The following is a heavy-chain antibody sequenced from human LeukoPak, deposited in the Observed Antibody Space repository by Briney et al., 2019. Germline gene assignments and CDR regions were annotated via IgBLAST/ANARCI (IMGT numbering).Heavy chain of an antibody. V-gene: IGHV3-7*01. D-gene: IGHD3-3*01. CDR1: GFTFSSYW. Sequence: GGSLRLSCAASGFTFSSYWMNWARQAPGKGLEWVASINHNGNVNYYVDSVKGRFTTSRDNAKNTFYLQMNSLRVEDTAVYYCLLIILGGSSQHWGQGTLVTVSS. CDR2: INHNGNVN. J-gene: IGHJ1*01. CDR3: LLIILGGSSQH.